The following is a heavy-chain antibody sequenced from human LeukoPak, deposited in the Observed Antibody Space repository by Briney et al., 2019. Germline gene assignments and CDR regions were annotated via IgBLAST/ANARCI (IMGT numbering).Heavy chain of an antibody. V-gene: IGHV3-23*01. CDR2: ISGSGGST. Sequence: GASLRLSCAASGFTFSSYAMNWVRQAPGKGLEWVSAISGSGGSTYYADSVKGRFTISRDNSKNTLYLQMNSLRAEDTAVYYCAKGQLFDGSRHRHYFDYWGQGTLVTVSS. CDR1: GFTFSSYA. CDR3: AKGQLFDGSRHRHYFDY. D-gene: IGHD3-9*01. J-gene: IGHJ4*02.